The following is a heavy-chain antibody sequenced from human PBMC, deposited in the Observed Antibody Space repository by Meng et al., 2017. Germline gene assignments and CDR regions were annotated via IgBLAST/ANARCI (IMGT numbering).Heavy chain of an antibody. CDR2: INHSGST. D-gene: IGHD2-21*02. CDR3: ARDTVEAYCGGDCCPLGY. Sequence: VQLQPCGAGVSTPAASMSLSCEAYGGSFSGYYWSWIRQPPGKGLEWIGEINHSGSTNYNPSLKSRVTISVDKSKNQFSLKLSSVTAADTAVYYCARDTVEAYCGGDCCPLGYWGQGTLVTVSS. J-gene: IGHJ4*02. CDR1: GGSFSGYY. V-gene: IGHV4-34*01.